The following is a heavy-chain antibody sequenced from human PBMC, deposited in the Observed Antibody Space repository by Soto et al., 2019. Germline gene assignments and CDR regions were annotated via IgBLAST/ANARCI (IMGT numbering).Heavy chain of an antibody. CDR3: ARQEVDTAMVTYFDY. J-gene: IGHJ4*02. CDR1: GYSFTSYW. V-gene: IGHV5-51*01. CDR2: IYPGDSDT. Sequence: GESLKISCKGSGYSFTSYWIGWVRQMPGKGLEWMGIIYPGDSDTRYSPSFQGQVTISADKSISTAYLQWSSLKASDTAMYYCARQEVDTAMVTYFDYWGQGTLVTVSS. D-gene: IGHD5-18*01.